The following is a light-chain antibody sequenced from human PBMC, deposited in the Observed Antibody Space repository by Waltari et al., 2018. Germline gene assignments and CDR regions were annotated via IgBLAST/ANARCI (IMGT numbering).Light chain of an antibody. J-gene: IGKJ2*01. CDR1: QGISNS. CDR3: QQYCFTPYT. Sequence: DIQMTQSPSSLSASVGDRVTITCRASQGISNSLAWYQQKPGKAPKLLLYGASRLESGVPPRFSGSGSGTDYTLTISSLQPDDFATYYCQQYCFTPYTFGQGTKLDIK. V-gene: IGKV1-NL1*01. CDR2: GAS.